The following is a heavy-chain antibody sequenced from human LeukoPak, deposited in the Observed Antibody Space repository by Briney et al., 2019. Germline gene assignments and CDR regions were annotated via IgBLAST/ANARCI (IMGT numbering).Heavy chain of an antibody. CDR2: IIPIFGTA. J-gene: IGHJ1*01. D-gene: IGHD4-23*01. V-gene: IGHV1-69*13. Sequence: SVKVSCKASGGTFSSYAISWVRQAPGQGLEWMGGIIPIFGTANYAQKFQGRVTITADESTSTAYMELSSLRSEDTAVYYCARDDTQGHDYGGNVGEYWGQGTLVTVSS. CDR3: ARDDTQGHDYGGNVGEY. CDR1: GGTFSSYA.